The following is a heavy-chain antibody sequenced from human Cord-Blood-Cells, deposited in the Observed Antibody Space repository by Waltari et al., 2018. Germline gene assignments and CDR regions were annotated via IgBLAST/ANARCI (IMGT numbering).Heavy chain of an antibody. D-gene: IGHD2-2*01. Sequence: QVQLQQWGAGLLKPSETLSLTCAVYGGSFSGYYWSWIRQPPGKGLEWIGEINHSGSTNYNPSLKGRVTISVDTSKNQFSLKPSSVTAADTAVYYCAGRVAPYYFDYWGQGTLVTVSS. CDR2: INHSGST. CDR1: GGSFSGYY. J-gene: IGHJ4*02. V-gene: IGHV4-34*01. CDR3: AGRVAPYYFDY.